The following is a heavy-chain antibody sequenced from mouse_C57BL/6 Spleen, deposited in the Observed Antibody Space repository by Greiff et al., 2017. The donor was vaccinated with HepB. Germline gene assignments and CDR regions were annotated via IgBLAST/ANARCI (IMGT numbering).Heavy chain of an antibody. CDR1: GFTFSSYA. CDR2: ISDGGSYT. V-gene: IGHV5-4*03. Sequence: DVMLVESGGGLVKPGGSLKLSCAASGFTFSSYAMSWVRQTPEKRLEWVATISDGGSYTYYPDNVKGRFTISRDNAKNNLYLQMSHLKSEDTAMYYCAGRGIRAYYSNYVFAYWGQGTLVTVSA. D-gene: IGHD2-5*01. J-gene: IGHJ3*01. CDR3: AGRGIRAYYSNYVFAY.